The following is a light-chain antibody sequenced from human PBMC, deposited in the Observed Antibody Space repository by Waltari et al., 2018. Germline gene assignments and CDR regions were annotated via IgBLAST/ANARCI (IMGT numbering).Light chain of an antibody. J-gene: IGLJ3*02. Sequence: QSALTQPASVSGSPGQSITIPYTGTSSDVGGYNYVSWYQQYPGKAPKLMIYEVSNRPSGVSDRFSGSKSGNTASLTISGLQAEDEADYYCSSYTSSSTLVFGGGTKLTVL. CDR2: EVS. CDR1: SSDVGGYNY. V-gene: IGLV2-14*01. CDR3: SSYTSSSTLV.